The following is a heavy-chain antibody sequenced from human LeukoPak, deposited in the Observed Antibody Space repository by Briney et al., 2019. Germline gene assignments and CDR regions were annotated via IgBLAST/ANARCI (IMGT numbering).Heavy chain of an antibody. CDR3: ARDAGTFDWSGGYFDC. CDR1: GFTFSSYA. V-gene: IGHV3-64*04. D-gene: IGHD3-9*01. CDR2: ISSNGGST. J-gene: IGHJ4*02. Sequence: GGSLRLSCSASGFTFSSYAMHWVRQAPGKGLEYVSAISSNGGSTYYADSVKGRFTISRDNSKNTLYLQMNSLRAEDTAVYYCARDAGTFDWSGGYFDCWGQGTLVTVSS.